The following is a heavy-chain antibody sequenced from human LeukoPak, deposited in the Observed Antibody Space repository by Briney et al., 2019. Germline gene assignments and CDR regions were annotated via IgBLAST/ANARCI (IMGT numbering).Heavy chain of an antibody. J-gene: IGHJ3*02. Sequence: GGSLRLSCAASGFTFSSYGMHWVRQAPGKGLEWVAVISYDGSNKYYADSVKGRFTISRDNSKNTLYLQMSSLRAEDTAVYYCARELERRYGAFDIWGQGTMVTVSS. D-gene: IGHD1-1*01. CDR2: ISYDGSNK. CDR3: ARELERRYGAFDI. CDR1: GFTFSSYG. V-gene: IGHV3-30*03.